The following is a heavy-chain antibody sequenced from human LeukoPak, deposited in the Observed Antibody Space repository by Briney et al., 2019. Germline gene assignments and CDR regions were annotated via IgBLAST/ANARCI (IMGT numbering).Heavy chain of an antibody. J-gene: IGHJ4*02. CDR2: ISRTGDST. Sequence: GGSLRLSCAASGFAFSTYAMIWVRQTPGKGLEWVSHISRTGDSTIYGDAVKGRFTISRDNSKNVLNLQMSSLRAEDTAVYYCAKDLRYSFDYWGQGTLVTVSS. CDR3: AKDLRYSFDY. V-gene: IGHV3-23*01. CDR1: GFAFSTYA. D-gene: IGHD3-9*01.